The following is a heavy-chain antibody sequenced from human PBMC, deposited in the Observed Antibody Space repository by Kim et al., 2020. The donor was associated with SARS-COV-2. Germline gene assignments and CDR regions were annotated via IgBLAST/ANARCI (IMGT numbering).Heavy chain of an antibody. V-gene: IGHV3-23*01. Sequence: DSVKGRFTLYSDTSQTTLYLQMNSLRAEDTAVYYCAKDQTEWELLPYLDYWGQGTLVTVSS. J-gene: IGHJ4*02. D-gene: IGHD1-26*01. CDR3: AKDQTEWELLPYLDY.